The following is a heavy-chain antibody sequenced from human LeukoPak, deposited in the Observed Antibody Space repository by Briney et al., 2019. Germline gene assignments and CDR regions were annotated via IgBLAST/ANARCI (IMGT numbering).Heavy chain of an antibody. CDR1: GDSVSSNSGA. D-gene: IGHD6-13*01. Sequence: SQTLSLTCAISGDSVSSNSGAWNWIRQSPSRGLEWLGRTYYRSKWYNDYAVSVKGRITINPDTSKNQFSLQLDSLTPEDTAVYYCARGDSSSYTCRWCFDSWGQGTLVTVSS. J-gene: IGHJ4*02. CDR3: ARGDSSSYTCRWCFDS. V-gene: IGHV6-1*01. CDR2: TYYRSKWYN.